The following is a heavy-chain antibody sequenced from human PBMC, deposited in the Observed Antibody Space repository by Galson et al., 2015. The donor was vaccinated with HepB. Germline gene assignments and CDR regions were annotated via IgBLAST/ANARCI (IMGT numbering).Heavy chain of an antibody. Sequence: CAASGFTFSSYSMNWVRQAPGKGLEWVSSISSSSSYIYYADSVKGRFTISRDNAKNSLYLQMNSLRAEDTAVYYCARDSLVATISPHYWGQGTLVTVSS. CDR3: ARDSLVATISPHY. CDR1: GFTFSSYS. D-gene: IGHD5-12*01. CDR2: ISSSSSYI. J-gene: IGHJ4*02. V-gene: IGHV3-21*01.